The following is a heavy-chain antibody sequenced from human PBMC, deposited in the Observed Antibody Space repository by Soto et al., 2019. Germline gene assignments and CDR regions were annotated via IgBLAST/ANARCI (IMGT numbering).Heavy chain of an antibody. J-gene: IGHJ4*02. Sequence: EVQLLESGGGLVQPGGSLRLSCAASGFTYDNYAMSWVRQAPGKGLEWVAVIGTSADVTFYADSVKGRFTISRDNSKNTLSLQMSSLRVEEPALYYCAKGLDSTWYNDWGQGTRVTVSS. CDR2: IGTSADVT. V-gene: IGHV3-23*01. D-gene: IGHD6-13*01. CDR3: AKGLDSTWYND. CDR1: GFTYDNYA.